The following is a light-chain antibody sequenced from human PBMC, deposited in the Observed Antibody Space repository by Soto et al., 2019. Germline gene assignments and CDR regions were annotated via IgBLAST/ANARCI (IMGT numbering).Light chain of an antibody. CDR2: KAS. CDR1: QSISSW. Sequence: DIQRTQSPSTLSASVGDRVIITCRASQSISSWLAWYQQKPGKAPKLLIYKASSLESGVPSRFSGSGSGTEFTLTISSLQPDDFATYYCQQYSSYLYTFGQGTKLEIK. J-gene: IGKJ2*01. V-gene: IGKV1-5*03. CDR3: QQYSSYLYT.